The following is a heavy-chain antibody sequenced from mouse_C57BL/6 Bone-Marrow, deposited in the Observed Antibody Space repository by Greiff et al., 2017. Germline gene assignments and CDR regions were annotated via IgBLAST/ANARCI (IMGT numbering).Heavy chain of an antibody. CDR3: TVFYYGSMWFAY. D-gene: IGHD1-1*01. J-gene: IGHJ3*01. Sequence: EVQRVESGAELVRPGASVKLSCTASGFNIKDDYMHWVKQRPEQGLEWIGWIDPENGDTEYASKFQGKATITADTSSNTAYLQISSLTSEDTAVYYCTVFYYGSMWFAYWGQGTLVTVSA. CDR1: GFNIKDDY. V-gene: IGHV14-4*01. CDR2: IDPENGDT.